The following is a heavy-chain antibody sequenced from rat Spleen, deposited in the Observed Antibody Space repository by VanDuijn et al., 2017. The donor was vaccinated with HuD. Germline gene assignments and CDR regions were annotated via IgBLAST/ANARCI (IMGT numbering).Heavy chain of an antibody. CDR1: GFTFSDYY. D-gene: IGHD1-12*02. CDR3: ATDGYFDGTYYSVYVMDA. J-gene: IGHJ4*01. V-gene: IGHV5-27*01. Sequence: EVQLVESGGALVQPGRSMNLSCAASGFTFSDYYMAWVRQAPTKGLEWVAYISTGGGSTYYRDSVKGRFTISRDNAKSTLYLHMDSLRSEDTATYYCATDGYFDGTYYSVYVMDAWGQGASVTVSS. CDR2: ISTGGGST.